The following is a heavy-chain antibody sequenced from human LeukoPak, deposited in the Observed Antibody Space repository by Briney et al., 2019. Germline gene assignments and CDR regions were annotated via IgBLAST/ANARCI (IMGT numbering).Heavy chain of an antibody. CDR2: MNPNSGNT. CDR1: GYTFSSYD. V-gene: IGHV1-8*01. J-gene: IGHJ4*02. CDR3: AIGFKPVGSSGSYYFDY. D-gene: IGHD3-22*01. Sequence: ASVEVSCKASGYTFSSYDINWVRQATGQRREWMGWMNPNSGNTGYAQKFQGRVTMTRNTSINTAYMELSSLRSEDTAVYYCAIGFKPVGSSGSYYFDYWGQGTLVTVSS.